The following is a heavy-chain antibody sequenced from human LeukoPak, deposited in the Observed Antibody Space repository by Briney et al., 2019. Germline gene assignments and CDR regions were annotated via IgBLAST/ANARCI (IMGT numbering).Heavy chain of an antibody. Sequence: ASVKVSCKASGYTFTGYYMHWVRQAPEQGLEWMGWINPNSGGTNYAQKFQGWVTMTRDTSISTAYMELSRLRSDDTAVYYCARGPRVDILTGYYDYYFDYWGQGTLVTVSS. CDR3: ARGPRVDILTGYYDYYFDY. V-gene: IGHV1-2*04. D-gene: IGHD3-9*01. CDR2: INPNSGGT. J-gene: IGHJ4*02. CDR1: GYTFTGYY.